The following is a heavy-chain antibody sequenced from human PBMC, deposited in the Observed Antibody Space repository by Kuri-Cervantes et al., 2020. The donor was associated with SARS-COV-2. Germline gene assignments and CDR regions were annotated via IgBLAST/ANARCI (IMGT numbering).Heavy chain of an antibody. Sequence: SVKVSCKASGYSFTYRRLHWVRQAPGQALEWVGLITPFNGKTDHAQKFQDRVTITGDRSMNTAYMELTSLRSEDTAMYYCATQACTNGVCFSNAAFDVWGQGTMVTVSS. D-gene: IGHD2-8*01. CDR3: ATQACTNGVCFSNAAFDV. J-gene: IGHJ3*01. CDR2: ITPFNGKT. V-gene: IGHV1-45*02. CDR1: GYSFTYRR.